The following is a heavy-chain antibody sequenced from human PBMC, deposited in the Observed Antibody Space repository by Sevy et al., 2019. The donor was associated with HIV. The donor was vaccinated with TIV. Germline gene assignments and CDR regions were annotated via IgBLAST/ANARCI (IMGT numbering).Heavy chain of an antibody. J-gene: IGHJ4*02. D-gene: IGHD1-26*01. CDR2: ISGSGGYT. CDR1: GLIFNSHA. Sequence: GSLRLSCAASGLIFNSHAMSWVRQVPGKGLEWVSTISGSGGYTYYADSVKGRFTISRDNSKNTVYLQMDSLRAEDSAVYYCSNRGIVIITGFDYWGQGTLVTVSS. CDR3: SNRGIVIITGFDY. V-gene: IGHV3-23*01.